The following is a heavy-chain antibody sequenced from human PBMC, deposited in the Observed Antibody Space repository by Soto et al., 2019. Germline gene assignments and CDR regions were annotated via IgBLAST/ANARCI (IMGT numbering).Heavy chain of an antibody. J-gene: IGHJ3*02. CDR1: GGSISSYY. CDR3: ARHLADSGYDLGPDAFDI. Sequence: PSETLSLTCTVSGGSISSYYWSWIRQPPGKGLEWIGYIYYSGSTNYNPSLKSRVTISVDTSKNQFSLKLSSVTAADTAVYYCARHLADSGYDLGPDAFDIWGQGTMVTVSS. D-gene: IGHD5-12*01. CDR2: IYYSGST. V-gene: IGHV4-59*08.